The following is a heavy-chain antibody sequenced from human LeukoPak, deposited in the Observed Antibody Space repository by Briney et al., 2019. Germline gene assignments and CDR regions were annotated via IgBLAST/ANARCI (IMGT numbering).Heavy chain of an antibody. D-gene: IGHD5/OR15-5a*01. V-gene: IGHV1-2*02. J-gene: IGHJ4*02. CDR2: INPTSGGT. CDR1: GYTFIGYY. CDR3: ARLVGLFTTASY. Sequence: ASVKVSCKASGYTFIGYYLHWVRQAPGQGLEWMGWINPTSGGTNYAQKFQDRVTMTRDTSINTAYMELSRLTSDDTAVYYCARLVGLFTTASYWGQGTLVVVSS.